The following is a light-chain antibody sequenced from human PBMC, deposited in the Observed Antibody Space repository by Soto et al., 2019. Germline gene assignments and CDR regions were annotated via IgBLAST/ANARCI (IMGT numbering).Light chain of an antibody. CDR2: DVN. V-gene: IGLV2-14*01. J-gene: IGLJ1*01. CDR1: SSDVGGYNY. Sequence: QSALTQPASVSGSPGQSITISCTGTSSDVGGYNYVSWYQQHPGKAPKLMIYDVNNRPSGVSNRFSGSKSGNTASLTISGLQAEDEADYYCSSYTSSITLYVFGTGTSSPS. CDR3: SSYTSSITLYV.